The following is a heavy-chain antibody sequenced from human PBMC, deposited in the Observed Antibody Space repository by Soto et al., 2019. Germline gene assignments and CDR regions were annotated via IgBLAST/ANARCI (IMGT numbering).Heavy chain of an antibody. J-gene: IGHJ5*02. CDR3: AGNRPHYCSSTSCYDDLGVDP. D-gene: IGHD2-2*01. Sequence: SETLSLTCTVSGGSISSYYWSWIRQPPGKGLEWIGYIYYSGSTNYNPSLKSRVTISEDTSKNQFSLKLSSVTAADTAVYYCAGNRPHYCSSTSCYDDLGVDPWGQGTLVTVSS. CDR1: GGSISSYY. V-gene: IGHV4-59*01. CDR2: IYYSGST.